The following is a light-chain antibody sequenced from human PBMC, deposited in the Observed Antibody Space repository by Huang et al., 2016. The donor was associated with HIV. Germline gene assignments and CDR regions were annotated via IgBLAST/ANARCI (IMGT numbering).Light chain of an antibody. V-gene: IGKV3-15*01. J-gene: IGKJ2*01. Sequence: ERVLTQSPGTLSVSPGARVTLSCRTSQGIGNSLAWYQLRPGQAPRLLIYEASIRASNIPARFSGGGSEIDFTLTISGRQSEDSAIYYCQQYHEWPRTFGQGTKVEIK. CDR1: QGIGNS. CDR3: QQYHEWPRT. CDR2: EAS.